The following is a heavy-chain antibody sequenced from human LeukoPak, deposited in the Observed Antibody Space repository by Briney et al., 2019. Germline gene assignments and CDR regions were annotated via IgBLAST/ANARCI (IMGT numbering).Heavy chain of an antibody. CDR1: GFTSSSYA. CDR2: ISSNGGST. J-gene: IGHJ5*02. CDR3: VKDLSSSSWYEYWFDP. V-gene: IGHV3-64D*06. D-gene: IGHD6-13*01. Sequence: GGSLRLSCSASGFTSSSYAMHWVRQAPGKGLEYVSAISSNGGSTYYADSVKGRFTISRDNSKNTLYLQMSSLRAEDTAVYYCVKDLSSSSWYEYWFDPWGQGTLVTVSS.